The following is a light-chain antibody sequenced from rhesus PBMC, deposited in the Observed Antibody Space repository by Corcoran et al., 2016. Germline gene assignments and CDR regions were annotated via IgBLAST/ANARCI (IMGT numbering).Light chain of an antibody. Sequence: DIQMTQSPSSLSASVGDRVTVTCRASQGINKELSWYQQKPGKPPTLLIYAASSLQTGVSSRFIGSGAGTDYTLTISSLQPEDFATYLCLQDYITPFSFGQGTKVEIK. V-gene: IGKV1-94*01. CDR3: LQDYITPFS. CDR1: QGINKE. J-gene: IGKJ2*01. CDR2: AAS.